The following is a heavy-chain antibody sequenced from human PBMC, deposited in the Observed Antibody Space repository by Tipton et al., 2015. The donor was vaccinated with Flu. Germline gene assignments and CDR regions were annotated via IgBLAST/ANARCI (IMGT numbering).Heavy chain of an antibody. CDR3: ASQLTNYWYFDF. D-gene: IGHD1-1*01. V-gene: IGHV4-4*07. Sequence: TLSLTCTVSGDSISGYYWSWIRQPTGKGLEWIGRIYRSGSTNYNPSLKSRAAISKDTSKNQFSLKLNSVTAADTAVYYCASQLTNYWYFDFWGRGTLVTVSS. J-gene: IGHJ2*01. CDR1: GDSISGYY. CDR2: IYRSGST.